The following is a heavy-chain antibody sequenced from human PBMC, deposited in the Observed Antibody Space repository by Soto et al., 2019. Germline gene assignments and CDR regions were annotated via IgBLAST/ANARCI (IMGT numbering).Heavy chain of an antibody. D-gene: IGHD3-10*01. Sequence: QVQLQESGPGLVKPSQTLSLTCTVSGGSITSGGYCWTWIRQHPVKGLEWMGHIYYSGSTSYNPSLKSRVTISIDTSKNQFSLKLTSVTAADTAVYYCARDGDYFGSGSPPLLSKWGQGTLVIVSS. CDR3: ARDGDYFGSGSPPLLSK. J-gene: IGHJ4*02. CDR2: IYYSGST. V-gene: IGHV4-31*03. CDR1: GGSITSGGYC.